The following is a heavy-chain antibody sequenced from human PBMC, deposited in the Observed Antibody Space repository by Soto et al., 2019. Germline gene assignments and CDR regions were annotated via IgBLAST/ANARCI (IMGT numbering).Heavy chain of an antibody. CDR3: ARDHSPNTVTRGLSAFDI. CDR2: IIPILGIA. D-gene: IGHD4-17*01. V-gene: IGHV1-69*08. CDR1: GGTFSSYT. Sequence: QVQLVQSGAEVKKPGSSVKVSCKASGGTFSSYTISWVRQAPGQGLEWMGRIIPILGIANYAQKFQGRVTITADKSTSTASMELSSLRSEDTAVYYCARDHSPNTVTRGLSAFDIWGQGTMVTVSS. J-gene: IGHJ3*02.